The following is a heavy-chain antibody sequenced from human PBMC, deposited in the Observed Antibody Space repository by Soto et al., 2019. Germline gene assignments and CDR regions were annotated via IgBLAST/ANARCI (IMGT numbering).Heavy chain of an antibody. CDR2: IKSQTNGGTR. Sequence: EVQLVESGGGLVKPGGSLRLSCAASGFTFSNAWMSWVRQAPGKGLEWVGRIKSQTNGGTRDYAAPVKGRFTMSRDDSKNTLYLQMNSLKTEDTAVYYCTTDDPINRNWGQGTLVTVSS. CDR1: GFTFSNAW. CDR3: TTDDPINRN. J-gene: IGHJ4*02. V-gene: IGHV3-15*01.